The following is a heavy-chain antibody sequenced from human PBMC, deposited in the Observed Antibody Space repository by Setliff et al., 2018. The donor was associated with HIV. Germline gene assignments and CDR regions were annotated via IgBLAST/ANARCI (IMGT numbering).Heavy chain of an antibody. D-gene: IGHD4-17*01. J-gene: IGHJ5*02. CDR2: IFYTGTGTT. Sequence: PSETLSLTCTVSGVSINRTDHYWGWIRQPPGKGLEWIGTIFYTGTGTTYSNPSLTSRVTISIDTSKNQFSLKLRSVTAADTAVYYCARHDYGDNNWLDPWGQGTLVTVSS. CDR3: ARHDYGDNNWLDP. CDR1: GVSINRTDHY. V-gene: IGHV4-39*01.